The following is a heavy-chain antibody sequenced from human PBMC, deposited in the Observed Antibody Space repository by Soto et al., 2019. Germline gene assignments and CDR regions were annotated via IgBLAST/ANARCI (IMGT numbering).Heavy chain of an antibody. CDR3: ATDAARGYSSRWYFED. D-gene: IGHD6-13*01. Sequence: SETLSLTCNVSGGSVSSSSYYWGWIRQAPGKGLEWIVSTYYSAGTYYNPSLKSRINTSIDASKNQFSLTVTSVTAADTAIYYCATDAARGYSSRWYFEDWGQGNQVPVYS. CDR2: TYYSAGT. CDR1: GGSVSSSSYY. J-gene: IGHJ4*02. V-gene: IGHV4-39*01.